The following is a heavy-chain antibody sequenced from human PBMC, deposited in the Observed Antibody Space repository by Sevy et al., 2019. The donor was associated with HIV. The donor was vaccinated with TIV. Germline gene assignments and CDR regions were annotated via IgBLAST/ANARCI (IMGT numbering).Heavy chain of an antibody. D-gene: IGHD1-26*01. CDR1: GFSFSSNY. CDR2: IYTSGNT. V-gene: IGHV3-53*01. Sequence: GGSLRLSCVASGFSFSSNYMPWVRQTPGKGLQYVSLIYTSGNTYYADSVEGRLTTSSDDSSNTVLFQLMTLRVHDTAFFYRATRQGPLIQWALPYWGPGALVTVSS. J-gene: IGHJ4*02. CDR3: ATRQGPLIQWALPY.